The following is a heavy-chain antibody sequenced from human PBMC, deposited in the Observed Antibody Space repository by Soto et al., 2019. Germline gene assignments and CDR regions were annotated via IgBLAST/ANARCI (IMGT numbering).Heavy chain of an antibody. CDR3: ARDRMYYDFWTSFDY. CDR2: ISSSSSTI. J-gene: IGHJ4*02. V-gene: IGHV3-48*02. Sequence: HPGGSLRLSCAASGFTFSSYSMNWVRQAPGKGLEWVSYISSSSSTIYYADSVKGRFTISRDNAKNSLYLQMNSLRDEDTAVYYCARDRMYYDFWTSFDYWGQGTLVTVSS. CDR1: GFTFSSYS. D-gene: IGHD3-3*01.